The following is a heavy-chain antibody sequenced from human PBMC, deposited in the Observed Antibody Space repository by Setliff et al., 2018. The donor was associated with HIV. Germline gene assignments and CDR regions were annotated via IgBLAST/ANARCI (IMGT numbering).Heavy chain of an antibody. D-gene: IGHD6-19*01. CDR2: VTHSGRT. CDR3: ARGVRDNSGWSSYYFDY. CDR1: GGSFSGDY. J-gene: IGHJ4*02. V-gene: IGHV4-34*01. Sequence: ASETLSLTCAVYGGSFSGDYWSWIRQPPGKGKEWIGEVTHSGRTNYNPSLESRVTTSVDTSQKQFSLRLSSVTAADTAVYYCARGVRDNSGWSSYYFDYLLQGTQVTVSS.